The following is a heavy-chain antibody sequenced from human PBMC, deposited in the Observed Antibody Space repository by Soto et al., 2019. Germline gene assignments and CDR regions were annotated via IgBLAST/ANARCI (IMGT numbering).Heavy chain of an antibody. CDR3: GRYLLFDLVNRPTSGAPPPFDY. CDR1: GYTFTRYG. CDR2: ISAYNGNT. J-gene: IGHJ4*02. D-gene: IGHD2-15*01. Sequence: GASVKVSCKASGYTFTRYGISWVRQAPGQGREWMGWISAYNGNTHYAQKLQGRVTMPTDTPTSTAYMALRSLRSDDTPVYCCGRYLLFDLVNRPTSGAPPPFDYSGPGPLVTAXS. V-gene: IGHV1-18*01.